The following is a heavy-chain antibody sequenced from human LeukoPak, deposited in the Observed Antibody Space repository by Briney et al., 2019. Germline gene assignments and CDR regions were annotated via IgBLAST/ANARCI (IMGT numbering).Heavy chain of an antibody. CDR1: GFTFSSYS. CDR2: ISSSSSCI. J-gene: IGHJ5*02. V-gene: IGHV3-21*01. CDR3: ARDPSAVPTAVNWFDP. D-gene: IGHD2-2*01. Sequence: GGSLRLSCAASGFTFSSYSMNWVRQAPGKGLEWVSSISSSSSCIYYADSVKGRFTISRDNAKNSLYLHMNSLRAEDTAVYYCARDPSAVPTAVNWFDPWGQGTLVTVSS.